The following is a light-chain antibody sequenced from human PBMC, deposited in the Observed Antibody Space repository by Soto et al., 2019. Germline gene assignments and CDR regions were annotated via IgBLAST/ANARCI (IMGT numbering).Light chain of an antibody. CDR3: SSYSISTAYL. J-gene: IGLJ1*01. CDR2: EVN. CDR1: SSDVGGYDY. Sequence: QSVLTQPASVSGSPGQSITMSCTGTSSDVGGYDYVSWYQLHPGKAPKLMVFEVNNRPSGVSYRFSGSKSGNTASLTISGLQAEDEADYFCSSYSISTAYLFGTGTKV. V-gene: IGLV2-14*01.